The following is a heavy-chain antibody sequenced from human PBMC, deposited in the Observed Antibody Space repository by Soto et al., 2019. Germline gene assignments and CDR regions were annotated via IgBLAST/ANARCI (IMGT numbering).Heavy chain of an antibody. CDR2: IRSKTNSYAT. Sequence: GGSLRLSCAVSGFTFSDSAVHWVRQASGKGLEWVGRIRSKTNSYATAYAASVKGRFTISRDDSKNTAYLQMNSLKTEDTALYYCTSGLIAVAATNIDYWGKGT. V-gene: IGHV3-73*01. D-gene: IGHD6-19*01. J-gene: IGHJ4*02. CDR3: TSGLIAVAATNIDY. CDR1: GFTFSDSA.